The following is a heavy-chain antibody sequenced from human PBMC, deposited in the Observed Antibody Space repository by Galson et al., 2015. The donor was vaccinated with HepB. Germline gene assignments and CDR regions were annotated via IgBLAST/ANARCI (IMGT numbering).Heavy chain of an antibody. Sequence: SETLSLTCTVSGGSISSSSYYWGWIRQPPGKGLEWIGSIYYSGSTYYNPSLKSRVTISVDTSKNQFSLKLSSVTAADTAVYYCASPQAGRDAFDIWGQGTMVTVSS. J-gene: IGHJ3*02. D-gene: IGHD6-13*01. CDR2: IYYSGST. CDR1: GGSISSSSYY. V-gene: IGHV4-39*01. CDR3: ASPQAGRDAFDI.